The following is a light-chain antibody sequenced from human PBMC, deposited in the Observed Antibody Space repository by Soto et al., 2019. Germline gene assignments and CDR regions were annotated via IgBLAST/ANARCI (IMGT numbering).Light chain of an antibody. Sequence: EIVMTQSPATLSVSPGERGTLSCRASQSISSKLAWYQQKPGQAPRLLIYGASTRATGIPARFSGSGSGTEFTLTISSLQSEDFAVYYCQQYNNWPRTFGQGTKV. CDR2: GAS. CDR3: QQYNNWPRT. CDR1: QSISSK. V-gene: IGKV3-15*01. J-gene: IGKJ1*01.